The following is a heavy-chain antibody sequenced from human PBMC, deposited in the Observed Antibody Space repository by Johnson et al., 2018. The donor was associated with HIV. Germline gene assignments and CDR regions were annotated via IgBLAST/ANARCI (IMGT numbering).Heavy chain of an antibody. J-gene: IGHJ3*02. CDR3: AKDSLLGYCSGGSCYDDDAFDI. CDR1: GFTFSDYY. V-gene: IGHV3-11*04. Sequence: QLVESGGALVKPGGSLRLSCAASGFTFSDYYMTWVRQAPGKGLEWISYISSSGSTIYYADSVKGRFTISRDNSKNTLYLQMNSLRAEDTAVYYCAKDSLLGYCSGGSCYDDDAFDIWGQGTMVTVSS. CDR2: ISSSGSTI. D-gene: IGHD2-15*01.